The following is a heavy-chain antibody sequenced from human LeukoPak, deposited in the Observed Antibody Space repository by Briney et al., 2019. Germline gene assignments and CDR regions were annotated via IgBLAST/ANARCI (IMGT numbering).Heavy chain of an antibody. CDR1: GFALSRRAVG. J-gene: IGHJ4*02. V-gene: IGHV2-5*01. D-gene: IGHD6-13*01. CDR3: ALRYSSTWFDY. CDR2: IFWNDDE. Sequence: GPTLVTPTHTLTLTCSFPGFALSRRAVGVGWIRQPPGTALEWLAIIFWNDDERHSPSLKSRLTITKGTSKNQVVLTMINMDPVDTATYYCALRYSSTWFDYWGQGTLVTVSS.